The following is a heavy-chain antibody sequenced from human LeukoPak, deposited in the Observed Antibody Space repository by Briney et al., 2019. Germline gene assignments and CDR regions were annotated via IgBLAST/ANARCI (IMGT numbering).Heavy chain of an antibody. D-gene: IGHD6-19*01. Sequence: ASVKVSCKASRYTFTSYGISWVRQAPGQGLEWVGWISAYNGNTNYAQTLQGRVTMTTDTSTSTAYMELRSLRSDDTAVYYCASRGGDIAVAGMALGDDAFDIWGQGTMVTVSS. V-gene: IGHV1-18*01. CDR1: RYTFTSYG. CDR2: ISAYNGNT. J-gene: IGHJ3*02. CDR3: ASRGGDIAVAGMALGDDAFDI.